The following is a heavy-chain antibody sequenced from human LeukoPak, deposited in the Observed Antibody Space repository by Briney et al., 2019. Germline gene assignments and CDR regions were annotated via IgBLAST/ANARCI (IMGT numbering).Heavy chain of an antibody. CDR1: GFTFSSYG. V-gene: IGHV3-30*03. Sequence: GGSLRLSCAASGFTFSSYGMHWVRQAPGKGLEWVAVISYDGSNKYYADSVKGRFTISRDNSKNTLYLQMNSLRAEDTAVYYCAREELIGRNFDYWGQGTLVTVSS. D-gene: IGHD1-7*01. CDR3: AREELIGRNFDY. CDR2: ISYDGSNK. J-gene: IGHJ4*02.